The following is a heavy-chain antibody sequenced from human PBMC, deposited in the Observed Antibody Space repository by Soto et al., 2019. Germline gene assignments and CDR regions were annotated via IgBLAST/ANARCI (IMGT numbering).Heavy chain of an antibody. J-gene: IGHJ4*02. CDR1: GFTSSSYW. Sequence: GGSLRLSCAASGFTSSSYWMHWVRQAPGKGLVWVSRINSDGSSTNYADSVKGRFTISRDNAKNTLYLQMNSLRAEDTAVYYCAQRQSGWYVYWGQGTLVTVSS. D-gene: IGHD6-19*01. CDR2: INSDGSST. CDR3: AQRQSGWYVY. V-gene: IGHV3-74*01.